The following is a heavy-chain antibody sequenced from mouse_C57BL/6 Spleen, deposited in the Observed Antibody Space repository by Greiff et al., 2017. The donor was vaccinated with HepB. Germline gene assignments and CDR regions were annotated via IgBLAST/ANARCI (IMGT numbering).Heavy chain of an antibody. V-gene: IGHV5-9-1*02. J-gene: IGHJ4*01. CDR2: ISSGGDYI. Sequence: EVMLVESGEGLVKPGGSLKLSCAASGFTFSSYAMSWVRQTPEKRLEWVAYISSGGDYIYYADTVKGRFTISRDNARNTLYLQMSSLKSEDTAMYYCTRDLKCIYYAMDYWGQGTSVTVSS. CDR3: TRDLKCIYYAMDY. D-gene: IGHD1-3*01. CDR1: GFTFSSYA.